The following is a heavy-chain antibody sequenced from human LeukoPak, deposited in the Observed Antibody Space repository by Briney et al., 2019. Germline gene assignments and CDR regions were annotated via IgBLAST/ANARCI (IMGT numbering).Heavy chain of an antibody. J-gene: IGHJ4*02. CDR1: GYTFSTYP. V-gene: IGHV7-4-1*02. D-gene: IGHD6-19*01. CDR3: AIDQPVAGVSNFDS. Sequence: ASVKVSCKASGYTFSTYPMNWVRQAPGQGLEWMGWINTNTGSPTYAQGLTGRFVFSLDTSVSTAFLQISSLKAEDTALYYCAIDQPVAGVSNFDSWGQGTLVTVSS. CDR2: INTNTGSP.